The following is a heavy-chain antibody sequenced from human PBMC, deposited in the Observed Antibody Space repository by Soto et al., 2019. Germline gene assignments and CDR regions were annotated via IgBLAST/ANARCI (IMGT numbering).Heavy chain of an antibody. CDR2: ISYDGGNK. CDR3: AKDFYYDTSGYYLDY. Sequence: PGGSLRLSCAASGFTFSNYDIHWVRQAPGKGLEWVAGISYDGGNKYYADSVKGRFTISRDASKNTLYLQMSSLRAEDTAIYYCAKDFYYDTSGYYLDYWGQGTLVTVSS. V-gene: IGHV3-30*18. CDR1: GFTFSNYD. J-gene: IGHJ4*02. D-gene: IGHD3-22*01.